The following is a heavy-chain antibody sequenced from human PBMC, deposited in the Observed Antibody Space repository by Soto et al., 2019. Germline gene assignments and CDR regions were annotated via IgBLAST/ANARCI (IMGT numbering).Heavy chain of an antibody. D-gene: IGHD6-19*01. CDR1: GGSISSYY. CDR2: IYYSGST. J-gene: IGHJ4*02. V-gene: IGHV4-59*01. Sequence: SETLSLTCTVSGGSISSYYWSWIRQPPGKGLEWIGYIYYSGSTNYNPSLKSRVTISVDTSKNQFSLKLSSVTAADTAVYYCARGLGNWYSSGWFYYFDYWGQGTLVTVS. CDR3: ARGLGNWYSSGWFYYFDY.